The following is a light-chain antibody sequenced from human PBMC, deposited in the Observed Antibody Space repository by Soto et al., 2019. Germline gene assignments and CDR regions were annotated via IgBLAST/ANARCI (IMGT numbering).Light chain of an antibody. CDR2: SNN. CDR1: SSNIGSNT. V-gene: IGLV1-44*01. J-gene: IGLJ3*02. CDR3: AAWDTSLNVDWV. Sequence: QSVLTQPPSASGTPGQRVTISCSGSSSNIGSNTVNWYQHLPGTAPKLLIYSNNQRPSGVPDRCSGSKSGTSASLAISALQSEDEAGYYFAAWDTSLNVDWVFGGGTKLPVL.